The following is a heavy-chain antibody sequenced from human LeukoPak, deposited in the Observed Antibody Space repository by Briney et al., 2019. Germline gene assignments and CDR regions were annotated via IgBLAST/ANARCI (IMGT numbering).Heavy chain of an antibody. V-gene: IGHV1-2*02. J-gene: IGHJ4*02. CDR1: GYTFTGYY. D-gene: IGHD4-23*01. CDR2: INPNSGGT. Sequence: ASVKVSCKASGYTFTGYYMHWVRQAPGQGLEWMGWINPNSGGTNYAQKLQGRVTMTTDTSTSTAYMELRSLRSDDTAVYYCARDYGGNHPFDYWGQGTLVTVSS. CDR3: ARDYGGNHPFDY.